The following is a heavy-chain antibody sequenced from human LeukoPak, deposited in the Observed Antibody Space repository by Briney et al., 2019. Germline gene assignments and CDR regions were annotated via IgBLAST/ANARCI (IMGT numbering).Heavy chain of an antibody. CDR2: IIPIFGIA. V-gene: IGHV1-69*04. J-gene: IGHJ6*02. D-gene: IGHD2-15*01. CDR1: GGTFSSYA. CDR3: ARDGYCSGGSCLQAKYYYYYGMDV. Sequence: SVKVSCKASGGTFSSYAISWVRQAPGQGLELMGRIIPIFGIANYAQKFQGRVTITADKSTSTAYMELSSLRSEDTAVYYCARDGYCSGGSCLQAKYYYYYGMDVWGQGTTVTVSS.